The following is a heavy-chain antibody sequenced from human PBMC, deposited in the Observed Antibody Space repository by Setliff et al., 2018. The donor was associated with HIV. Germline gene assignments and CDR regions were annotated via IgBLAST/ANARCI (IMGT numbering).Heavy chain of an antibody. J-gene: IGHJ6*03. D-gene: IGHD2-2*01. CDR2: VSGRT. CDR1: WESKINPD. Sequence: PSETLSLTCSVSWESKINPDWGWIRQSPAKGLEWIGSVSGRTYYNPSLKSRVTRSVDTSKNQFSLTLSSVTAADTAVYYCARHGPDCDNTSCYLLGYFYYYMDVWGKGTSVTVSS. V-gene: IGHV4-39*01. CDR3: ARHGPDCDNTSCYLLGYFYYYMDV.